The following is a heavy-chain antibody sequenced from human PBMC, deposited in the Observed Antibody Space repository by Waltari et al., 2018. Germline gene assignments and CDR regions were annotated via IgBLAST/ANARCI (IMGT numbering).Heavy chain of an antibody. Sequence: QVQLQESGPGLVKPSQTLSLTCTVSGGSISSGSYYWSWIRQPAGKGLEWIGYIYTSGSTNYTPSLKSRVAISVDTSKNQFSLKLSSVTAADTAVYYCARVYSSSPHHVDYWGQGTLVTVSS. V-gene: IGHV4-61*09. J-gene: IGHJ4*02. CDR2: IYTSGST. CDR1: GGSISSGSYY. CDR3: ARVYSSSPHHVDY. D-gene: IGHD6-13*01.